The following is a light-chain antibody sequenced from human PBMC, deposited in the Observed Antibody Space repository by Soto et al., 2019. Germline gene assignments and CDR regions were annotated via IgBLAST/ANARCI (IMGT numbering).Light chain of an antibody. J-gene: IGKJ1*01. Sequence: DIQMTQSPSSVSASVGDRVTITCRASHDITWLVWYQQKSGKAPKLLTFGASSLQSGVPSRFSGSRSGTDFTLTISSLQPEDFATYYCQQADRVPWTFGQGTRVEIK. V-gene: IGKV1D-12*01. CDR2: GAS. CDR1: HDITW. CDR3: QQADRVPWT.